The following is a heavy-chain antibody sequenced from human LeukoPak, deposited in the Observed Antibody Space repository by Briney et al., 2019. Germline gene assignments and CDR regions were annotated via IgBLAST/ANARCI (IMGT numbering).Heavy chain of an antibody. V-gene: IGHV7-4-1*02. CDR2: INTDSGNP. J-gene: IGHJ3*02. CDR1: GYSFTSQG. CDR3: AREILRFDI. Sequence: ASVKVSCEASGYSFTSQGMNWVRQAPGQGLEWMGWINTDSGNPTYAQGFTGRFVFSLDSSVSTAYLQISNLMPEDTAKYYCAREILRFDIWGQGTMVTVSS.